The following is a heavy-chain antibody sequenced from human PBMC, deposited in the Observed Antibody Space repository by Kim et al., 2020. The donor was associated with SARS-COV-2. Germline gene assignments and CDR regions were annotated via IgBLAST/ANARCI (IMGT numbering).Heavy chain of an antibody. CDR2: IYYSGST. CDR1: GGSISSSSYY. Sequence: SETLSLTCTVSGGSISSSSYYWGWIRQPPGKGLEWIGSIYYSGSTYYNPSLKSRVTISVDTSKNQFSLKLSSVTAADTAVYYCARRGGSLTPITDWGQGTLVTVSS. V-gene: IGHV4-39*01. J-gene: IGHJ4*02. CDR3: ARRGGSLTPITD. D-gene: IGHD3-16*01.